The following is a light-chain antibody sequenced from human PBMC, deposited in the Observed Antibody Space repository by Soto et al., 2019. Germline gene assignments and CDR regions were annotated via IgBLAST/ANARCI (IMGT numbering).Light chain of an antibody. J-gene: IGKJ1*01. CDR1: QSVRSN. V-gene: IGKV3-15*01. CDR2: GAF. CDR3: QQYNDWPLT. Sequence: EIVMTQSPVTLSVSPGERATLSCRASQSVRSNLAWYQQKPGQAPSLLIYGAFTRATGIPARFSGTGSGTEFTLTISSLQSEDFALYYCQQYNDWPLTFGQVTKVEV.